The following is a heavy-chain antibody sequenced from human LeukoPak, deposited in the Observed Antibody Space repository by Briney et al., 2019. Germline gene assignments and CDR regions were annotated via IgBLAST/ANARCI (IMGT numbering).Heavy chain of an antibody. CDR2: IYYSGST. CDR1: GGSISSSSYY. D-gene: IGHD7-27*01. CDR3: WPTAVRETGGPDY. V-gene: IGHV4-39*01. J-gene: IGHJ4*02. Sequence: PSETLSLTCTVSGGSISSSSYYWGWIRQPPGKGLEWIGSIYYSGSTYYNPSLKSRVSISVDTSKNQFSLKLSSVTAADMAVYYCWPTAVRETGGPDYWGQGTLVTVSS.